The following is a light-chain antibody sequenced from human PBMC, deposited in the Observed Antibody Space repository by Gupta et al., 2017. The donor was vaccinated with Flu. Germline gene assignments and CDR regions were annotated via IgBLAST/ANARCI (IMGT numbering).Light chain of an antibody. V-gene: IGLV2-14*03. Sequence: TTSTTSQAISHVGAYNCVYWYQQHPAKAPELMIYNVRTRATGDGYRFSSSKTANSATLTSSGLQDEDEDDYYCRSYTIMSNVVFSGGTKLTVL. CDR1: ISHVGAYNC. J-gene: IGLJ2*01. CDR3: RSYTIMSNVV. CDR2: NVR.